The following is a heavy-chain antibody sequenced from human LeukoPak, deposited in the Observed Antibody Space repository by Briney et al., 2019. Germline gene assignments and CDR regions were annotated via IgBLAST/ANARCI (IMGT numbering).Heavy chain of an antibody. V-gene: IGHV3-48*01. Sequence: GGSLRLSCAASGFTFSSYWMNWVRQAPGKGLEWLSFISTTSDAMYYADSVKGRLTVSRDNAKNSLFLQMHSLRAEDTAIYYCAREIPGRIAADCWGQGTLVTVSS. CDR1: GFTFSSYW. CDR3: AREIPGRIAADC. CDR2: ISTTSDAM. J-gene: IGHJ4*02. D-gene: IGHD2-15*01.